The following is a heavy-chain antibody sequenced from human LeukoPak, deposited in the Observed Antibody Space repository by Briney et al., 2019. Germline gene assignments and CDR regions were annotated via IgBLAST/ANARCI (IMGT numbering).Heavy chain of an antibody. CDR1: GFTFSSYG. J-gene: IGHJ4*02. Sequence: GRSLRLSCAASGFTFSSYGMHWVRQAPGKGLEWVAVVWYDGSNKYYADSVKGRFTISRDNSKNTLYLQMNSLRAEDTAVYYCARRIAAAGTQPFDYWGQGTLVTVSS. D-gene: IGHD6-13*01. CDR3: ARRIAAAGTQPFDY. V-gene: IGHV3-33*08. CDR2: VWYDGSNK.